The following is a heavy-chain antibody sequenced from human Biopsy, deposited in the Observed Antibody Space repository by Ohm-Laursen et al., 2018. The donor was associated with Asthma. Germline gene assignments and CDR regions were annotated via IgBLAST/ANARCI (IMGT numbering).Heavy chain of an antibody. J-gene: IGHJ6*02. D-gene: IGHD5-12*01. CDR3: ARGYSGSDRIVYYYSDLEV. CDR2: LIPVLGTP. V-gene: IGHV1-69*13. CDR1: GDSFSNYA. Sequence: SVKVSCKASGDSFSNYAISWVRQAPGQGLEWMGGLIPVLGTPDHAQMFEGRVTITADESTSTAYMELSSLSSEDTAVYYCARGYSGSDRIVYYYSDLEVWGQGTTVTVSS.